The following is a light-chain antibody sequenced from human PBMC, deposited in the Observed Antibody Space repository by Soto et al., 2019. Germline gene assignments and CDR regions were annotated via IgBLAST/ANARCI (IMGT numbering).Light chain of an antibody. CDR2: DAS. CDR1: QSISSW. Sequence: DIQMTQSPSTLSASVGDIVTITCRASQSISSWLAWYQQKPGKAPKLLIYDASSLESGVPSRFSGSGSGTEFTLTISSLQPDDFATYYCQQYNSYWTFGQGTKVELK. CDR3: QQYNSYWT. V-gene: IGKV1-5*01. J-gene: IGKJ1*01.